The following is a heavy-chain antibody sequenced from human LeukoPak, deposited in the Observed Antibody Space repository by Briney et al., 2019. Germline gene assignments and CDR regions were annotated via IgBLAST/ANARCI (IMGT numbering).Heavy chain of an antibody. CDR1: GFTFSSYW. J-gene: IGHJ4*02. V-gene: IGHV3-74*01. Sequence: GGSLRLSCAASGFTFSSYWMHWVRQAPGKGLVWVSRIKSDGSSTSYADSVKGRFTISRDNAKNSLYLQMNSLRAEDTAVYYCARVNNSSWHNWGQGTLVTVSS. CDR2: IKSDGSST. CDR3: ARVNNSSWHN. D-gene: IGHD6-13*01.